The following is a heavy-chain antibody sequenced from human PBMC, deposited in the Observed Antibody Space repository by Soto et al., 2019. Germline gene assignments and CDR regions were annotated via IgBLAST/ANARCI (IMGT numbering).Heavy chain of an antibody. CDR3: ASGQKLLRNMNWFDP. D-gene: IGHD6-13*01. Sequence: ASVKVSCKASGYTFTSYAMHWVRQAPGQRLEWMGWINAGNGNTKYSQKFQGRVTITRDTSASTAYMELSSLRSEDAAVYYCASGQKLLRNMNWFDPWGQGTLVTVSS. J-gene: IGHJ5*02. CDR1: GYTFTSYA. V-gene: IGHV1-3*01. CDR2: INAGNGNT.